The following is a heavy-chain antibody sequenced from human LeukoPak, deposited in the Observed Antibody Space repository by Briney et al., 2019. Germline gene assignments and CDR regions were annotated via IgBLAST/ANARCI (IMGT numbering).Heavy chain of an antibody. CDR1: GLTFSTYD. V-gene: IGHV3-48*03. D-gene: IGHD1-26*01. CDR2: ISTTGTTV. J-gene: IGHJ4*02. CDR3: ARGGGGSYYHLLDY. Sequence: GGSLRLSCAASGLTFSTYDMNWVRQAPGKGLGWVSHISTTGTTVYYADAVKGRFTISRDNAKNSLYLQMNSLRAEDTAVYYCARGGGGSYYHLLDYWGQGTLVTVSS.